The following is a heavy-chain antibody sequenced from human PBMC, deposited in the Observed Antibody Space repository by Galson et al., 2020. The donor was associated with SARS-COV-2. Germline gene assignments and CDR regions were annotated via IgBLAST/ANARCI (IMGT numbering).Heavy chain of an antibody. CDR2: IMPKAVGDTK. V-gene: IGHV3-15*05. Sequence: GGSLRLSCAASGFTFTDAWMNWIRQVPGKGLEWVGRIMPKAVGDTKYYAAPVRGRFTISRDDSENMLFLQMNSVKTEDTALYYCTTDPPGSHGWWRGSWGRGTLVTVSS. CDR3: TTDPPGSHGWWRGS. CDR1: GFTFTDAW. D-gene: IGHD2-15*01. J-gene: IGHJ5*02.